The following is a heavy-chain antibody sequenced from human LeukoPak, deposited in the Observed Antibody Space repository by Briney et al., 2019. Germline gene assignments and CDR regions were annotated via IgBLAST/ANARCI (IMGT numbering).Heavy chain of an antibody. CDR1: GFTFSTYS. Sequence: WPGGSLRLSCAASGFTFSTYSMNWVRHAPGKGLEWVSGINWNGGSTGYADSVKGRFTISRDNAKNSLYLQMNSLRAEDTALYHCARGPGGHDYWGQGTLVTVSS. CDR2: INWNGGST. J-gene: IGHJ4*02. V-gene: IGHV3-20*01. CDR3: ARGPGGHDY.